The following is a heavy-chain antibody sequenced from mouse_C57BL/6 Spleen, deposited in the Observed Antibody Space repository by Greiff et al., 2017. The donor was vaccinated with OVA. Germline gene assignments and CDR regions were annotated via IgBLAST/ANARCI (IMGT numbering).Heavy chain of an antibody. Sequence: QVQLQQSGPELVKPGASVKISCKASGYAFSSSWMNWVKQRPGKGLEWIGRSYPGDGDTNYNGKFKGKATLTADKSSSTAYMQLSSLTSEDSAVYFCARSEYYGSRYFDVWGTGTTVTVSS. CDR1: GYAFSSSW. D-gene: IGHD1-1*01. J-gene: IGHJ1*03. V-gene: IGHV1-82*01. CDR3: ARSEYYGSRYFDV. CDR2: SYPGDGDT.